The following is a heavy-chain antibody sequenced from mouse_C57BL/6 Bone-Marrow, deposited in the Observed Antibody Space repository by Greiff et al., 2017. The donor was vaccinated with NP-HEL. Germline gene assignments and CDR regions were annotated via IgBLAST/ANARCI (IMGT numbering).Heavy chain of an antibody. CDR2: ISDGGSYT. D-gene: IGHD2-1*01. CDR3: ARGNCWFAY. V-gene: IGHV5-4*01. Sequence: DVHLVESGGGLVKPGGSLKLSCAASGFTFSSYAMSWVRQTPEKRLEWVATISDGGSYTYYPDNVKGRFTISRDNAKNNLYLQMSHLKSEDTAMYYCARGNCWFAYWGQGTLVTVSA. J-gene: IGHJ3*01. CDR1: GFTFSSYA.